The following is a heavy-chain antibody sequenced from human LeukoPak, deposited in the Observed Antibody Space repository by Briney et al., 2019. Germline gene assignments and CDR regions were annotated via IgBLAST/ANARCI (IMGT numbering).Heavy chain of an antibody. V-gene: IGHV3-30*18. Sequence: GGSLRLSCAASEFTFSSYGMHWVRQAPGKGLEWVAVISYDGSNKYYEGSVKGRFTISRDNSKNTLYLQMNSLRTEDTAVYYCAKDPQVGATRGYYFDYWGQGTLVTVSS. CDR2: ISYDGSNK. D-gene: IGHD1-26*01. CDR3: AKDPQVGATRGYYFDY. CDR1: EFTFSSYG. J-gene: IGHJ4*02.